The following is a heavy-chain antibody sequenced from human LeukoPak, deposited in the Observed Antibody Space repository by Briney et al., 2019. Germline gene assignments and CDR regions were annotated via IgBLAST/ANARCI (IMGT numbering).Heavy chain of an antibody. CDR3: ARGSYGSGSYGDWFDP. CDR2: INHSGST. CDR1: GGSFSGYY. Sequence: SETLPLTCAVYGGSFSGYYWSWIRQPPGKGLEWIGEINHSGSTNYNPSLKSRVTISVDTSKNQFSLKLSSVTAADTAVYYCARGSYGSGSYGDWFDPWGQGTLVTVSS. J-gene: IGHJ5*02. D-gene: IGHD3-10*01. V-gene: IGHV4-34*01.